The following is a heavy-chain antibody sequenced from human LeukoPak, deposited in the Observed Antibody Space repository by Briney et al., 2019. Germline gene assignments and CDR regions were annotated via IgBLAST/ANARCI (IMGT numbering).Heavy chain of an antibody. J-gene: IGHJ6*03. CDR3: ATDRPRTVTTVYYYMDV. CDR1: GYTFTDYY. Sequence: ASVKISCKVSGYTFTDYYMHWVQQAPGKGLEWMGLVYPEDGETIYAEKFQGRVTITADTSTDTAYMELSSLRSEDTAVYYCATDRPRTVTTVYYYMDVWGKGTTVTVSS. CDR2: VYPEDGET. D-gene: IGHD4-17*01. V-gene: IGHV1-69-2*01.